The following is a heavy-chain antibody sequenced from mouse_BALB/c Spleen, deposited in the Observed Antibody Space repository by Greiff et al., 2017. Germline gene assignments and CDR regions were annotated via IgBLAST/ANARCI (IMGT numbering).Heavy chain of an antibody. CDR1: GYTFTDYN. CDR3: ARGDYYGFLYAMDY. V-gene: IGHV1S29*02. CDR2: IYPYNGGT. D-gene: IGHD1-2*01. Sequence: EVQLVESGPELVKPGASVKISCKASGYTFTDYNMHWVKQSHGKSLEWIGYIYPYNGGTGYNQKFKSKATLTVDNSSSTAYMELRSLTSEDSAVYYCARGDYYGFLYAMDYWGQGTSVTVSS. J-gene: IGHJ4*01.